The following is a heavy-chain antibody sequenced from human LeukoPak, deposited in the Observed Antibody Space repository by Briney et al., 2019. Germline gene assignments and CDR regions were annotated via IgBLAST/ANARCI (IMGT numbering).Heavy chain of an antibody. CDR1: GGSISSGGYY. D-gene: IGHD3-22*01. CDR2: IYYSGST. CDR3: ASSYYYDSSGYYYRTAPLDY. J-gene: IGHJ4*02. V-gene: IGHV4-31*03. Sequence: SETLSLTCTVSGGSISSGGYYWSWIRQHPGKGLEWIGCIYYSGSTYYNPSLKSRVTISVDTSKNQFSLKLSSVTAADTAVYYCASSYYYDSSGYYYRTAPLDYWGQGTLVTVSS.